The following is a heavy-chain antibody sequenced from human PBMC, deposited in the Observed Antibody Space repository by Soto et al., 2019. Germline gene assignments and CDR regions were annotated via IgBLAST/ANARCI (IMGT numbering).Heavy chain of an antibody. D-gene: IGHD3-3*01. Sequence: GGSLRLSCAASGFTFSSYAMSWVRQAPGKGLEWVSAISGSGGSTYYADSVKGRFTISRDNSKNTLYLQMNSLRAEDTAVYYCAKQLRFLEWLPVAYWGQGTLVTVSS. CDR1: GFTFSSYA. CDR2: ISGSGGST. CDR3: AKQLRFLEWLPVAY. J-gene: IGHJ4*02. V-gene: IGHV3-23*01.